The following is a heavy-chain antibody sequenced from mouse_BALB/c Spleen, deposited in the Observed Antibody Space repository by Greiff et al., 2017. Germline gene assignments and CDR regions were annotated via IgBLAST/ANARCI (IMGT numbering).Heavy chain of an antibody. V-gene: IGHV5-17*02. CDR3: ARGYSLLRLPAY. CDR2: ISSGSSTI. Sequence: EVKLVESGGGLVQPGGSRKLSCAASGFTFSSFGMHWVRQAPEKGLEWVAYISSGSSTIYYADTVKGRFTISRDNPKNTLFLQMTSLRSEDTAMYYCARGYSLLRLPAYWGQGTLVTVSA. D-gene: IGHD1-2*01. CDR1: GFTFSSFG. J-gene: IGHJ3*01.